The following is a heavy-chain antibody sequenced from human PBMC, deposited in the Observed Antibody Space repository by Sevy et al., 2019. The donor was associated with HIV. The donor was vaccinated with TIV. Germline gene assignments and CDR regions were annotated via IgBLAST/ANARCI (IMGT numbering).Heavy chain of an antibody. CDR2: ISTDGST. Sequence: GGSLRLSCAASGFSVSSSYVTWVRQAPGKGLEWVSVISTDGSTYYADSVKGRFTISRDSSKNTLSLQMNSLRGEDMAVYYCARASRVTLILIVRIGWHFDLWGRGTLVTVSS. J-gene: IGHJ2*01. CDR1: GFSVSSSY. V-gene: IGHV3-53*01. D-gene: IGHD3-22*01. CDR3: ARASRVTLILIVRIGWHFDL.